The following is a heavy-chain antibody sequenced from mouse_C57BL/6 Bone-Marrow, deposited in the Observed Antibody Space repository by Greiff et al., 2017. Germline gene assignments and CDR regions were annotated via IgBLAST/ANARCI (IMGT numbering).Heavy chain of an antibody. Sequence: QVHVKQPGTELVKPGASVKLSCKASGYTFTSYWMHWVKQRPGQGLEWIGNINPSNGGTNYNEKFKSKATLTVDKSSSTAYMQLSSLTSEDSAVYYCARQTAQATLLMDYWGQGTSVTVSS. CDR3: ARQTAQATLLMDY. V-gene: IGHV1-53*01. J-gene: IGHJ4*01. D-gene: IGHD3-2*02. CDR1: GYTFTSYW. CDR2: INPSNGGT.